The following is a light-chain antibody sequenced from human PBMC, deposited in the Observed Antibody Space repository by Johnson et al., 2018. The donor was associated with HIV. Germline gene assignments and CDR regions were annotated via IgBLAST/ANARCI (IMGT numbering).Light chain of an antibody. CDR1: SSNIGNNY. V-gene: IGLV1-51*01. Sequence: QSVLTQPPSVSAAPGQKVTISCSGSSSNIGNNYVFWYQQLPGTAPKLLIYDNNKRPSGIPDRFSGSKSGTSATLGITGLQTGAEADYYCGTWDSSLSAEVFGTGTKVTVL. CDR2: DNN. CDR3: GTWDSSLSAEV. J-gene: IGLJ1*01.